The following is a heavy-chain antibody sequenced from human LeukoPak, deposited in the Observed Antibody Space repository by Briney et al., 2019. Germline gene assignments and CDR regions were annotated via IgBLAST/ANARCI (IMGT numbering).Heavy chain of an antibody. Sequence: PSETLSLTCTVSGGSISSYYWTWIRQPPGKGLEWIGYIYYSGGTNYNPSLKSRVTISVDTSKNQFSLKLSSVTAADTAVYYCARLTRDGYNWVFDYWGQGTLVTVSS. D-gene: IGHD5-24*01. CDR3: ARLTRDGYNWVFDY. J-gene: IGHJ4*02. CDR1: GGSISSYY. V-gene: IGHV4-59*08. CDR2: IYYSGGT.